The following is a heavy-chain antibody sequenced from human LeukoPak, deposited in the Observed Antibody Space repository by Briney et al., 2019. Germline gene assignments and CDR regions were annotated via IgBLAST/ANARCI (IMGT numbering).Heavy chain of an antibody. J-gene: IGHJ6*02. CDR2: ISSSSSTI. CDR1: GFTFSSYI. CDR3: ARGGYCSSTSCYGYYYYGMDV. D-gene: IGHD2-2*01. V-gene: IGHV3-48*02. Sequence: GSLRLSCAASGFTFSSYIMNWVRQAPGKGLEWVSYISSSSSTIYYADSVKGRFTISRDNAKNSLYLQMNSLRDEDTAVYYCARGGYCSSTSCYGYYYYGMDVWGQGTTVTVSS.